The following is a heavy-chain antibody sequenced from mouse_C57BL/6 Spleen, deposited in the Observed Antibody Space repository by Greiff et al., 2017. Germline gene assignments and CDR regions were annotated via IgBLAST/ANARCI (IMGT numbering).Heavy chain of an antibody. Sequence: QVQLQQSGAELMKPGASVKLSCKATGYTFTGYWIEWVKQRPGHGLEWIGEILPGSGSTNYNEKFKGKATFTADTSSNTAYMQLSSLTTEDSAIYYCARRRSPYYSNSYYFDYWGQGTTLTVSS. J-gene: IGHJ2*01. V-gene: IGHV1-9*01. D-gene: IGHD2-5*01. CDR1: GYTFTGYW. CDR3: ARRRSPYYSNSYYFDY. CDR2: ILPGSGST.